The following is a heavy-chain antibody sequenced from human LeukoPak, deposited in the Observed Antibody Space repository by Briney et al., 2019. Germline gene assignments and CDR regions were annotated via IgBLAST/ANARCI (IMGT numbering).Heavy chain of an antibody. J-gene: IGHJ4*01. D-gene: IGHD6-6*01. CDR3: ATTRPLDY. V-gene: IGHV3-7*01. CDR1: GFTFSSYS. CDR2: IRSGRSDK. Sequence: SGGSLRLSCAASGFTFSSYSMSWVRQAPGKGLEWVSNIRSGRSDKYYVDSVKGRFTISRDNAKNSLYLQMNSLRAEDTAVYACATTRPLDYWGHGTLVTVSS.